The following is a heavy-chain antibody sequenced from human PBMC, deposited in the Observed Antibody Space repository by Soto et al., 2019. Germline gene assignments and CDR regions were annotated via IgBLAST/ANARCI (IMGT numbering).Heavy chain of an antibody. V-gene: IGHV3-15*07. Sequence: EVQLVESEGGLVKPGGSLRLSCAASGFTFSNAWMNWVRQAPGKGLEWVGRIKSKTDGGTTDYAAPVKGRFTISRDDSKNTLYLQMNSLKTEDTAVYYCTTDSSDFWSGYSHYYCGMDVWGQGTTVTVSS. CDR3: TTDSSDFWSGYSHYYCGMDV. J-gene: IGHJ6*02. CDR1: GFTFSNAW. D-gene: IGHD3-3*01. CDR2: IKSKTDGGTT.